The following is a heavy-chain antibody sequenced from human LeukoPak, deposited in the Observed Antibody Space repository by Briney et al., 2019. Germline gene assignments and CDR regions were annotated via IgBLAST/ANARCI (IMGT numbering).Heavy chain of an antibody. V-gene: IGHV3-66*01. Sequence: GGSLRLSCAASGFTVSSNYMSWVRQAPGKGLKWVSVIYSGGSTYYADSVKGRFTISRDNSKNTLYLQMNSLRAEDTAVYYCARVSSRYYDSSGYYFGYWGQGTLVTVSS. CDR2: IYSGGST. J-gene: IGHJ4*02. CDR1: GFTVSSNY. CDR3: ARVSSRYYDSSGYYFGY. D-gene: IGHD3-22*01.